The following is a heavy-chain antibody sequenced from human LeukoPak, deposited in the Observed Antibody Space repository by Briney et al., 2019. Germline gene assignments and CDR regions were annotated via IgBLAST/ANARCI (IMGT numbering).Heavy chain of an antibody. CDR2: IIPIFGTA. D-gene: IGHD5-24*01. J-gene: IGHJ6*02. CDR3: ARDKSSNYYYYYYGMDV. Sequence: ASVKVSCKASGGTFSSYAISWVRQAPGQGLEWMGGIIPIFGTANYAQKFQGRVTITADESTSTAYMELSSLRSEDTAVYYCARDKSSNYYYYYYGMDVWGQGTTVTVSS. V-gene: IGHV1-69*13. CDR1: GGTFSSYA.